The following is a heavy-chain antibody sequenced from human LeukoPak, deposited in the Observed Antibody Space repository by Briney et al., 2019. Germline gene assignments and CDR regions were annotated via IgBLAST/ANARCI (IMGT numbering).Heavy chain of an antibody. CDR2: INHSGST. D-gene: IGHD3-3*01. CDR3: ARGGITIFGVVQMGYYYYGMDV. CDR1: GGSFSGYY. J-gene: IGHJ6*02. Sequence: SETLSLTCAVYGGSFSGYYWSWIRQPPGKGLEWIGEINHSGSTNYNPSLKSRGTISVDTSKNQFSLKLSSVTAADTAVYYCARGGITIFGVVQMGYYYYGMDVWGQGTTVTVSS. V-gene: IGHV4-34*01.